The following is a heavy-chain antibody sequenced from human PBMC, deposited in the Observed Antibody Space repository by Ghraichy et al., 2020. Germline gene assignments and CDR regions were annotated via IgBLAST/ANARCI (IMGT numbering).Heavy chain of an antibody. D-gene: IGHD3-10*01. Sequence: SETLSLTCTVSGGSISRYYWSWIRQTPGKGLEWIGYIYYTGTTNYNPSLKSRVTMSVDTSNTQFSLRLSSVTDADTAVYSCATGTGLTYYFDLWGRGTLVTVSS. CDR2: IYYTGTT. J-gene: IGHJ2*01. CDR3: ATGTGLTYYFDL. V-gene: IGHV4-59*01. CDR1: GGSISRYY.